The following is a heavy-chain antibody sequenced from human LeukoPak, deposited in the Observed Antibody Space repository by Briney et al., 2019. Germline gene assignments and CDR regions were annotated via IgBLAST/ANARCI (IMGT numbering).Heavy chain of an antibody. Sequence: SQTLSLTCAISGDIAFSNSSWNWIRQSPSRGLEWLGRTYYRSTWYNDYAVSVRGRITVNPDTSKNQFSLHLNSVTPEDTAVYYCARRLTQYDCFDPWGQGILVTVSS. J-gene: IGHJ5*02. CDR1: GDIAFSNSS. CDR2: TYYRSTWYN. D-gene: IGHD2-2*01. V-gene: IGHV6-1*01. CDR3: ARRLTQYDCFDP.